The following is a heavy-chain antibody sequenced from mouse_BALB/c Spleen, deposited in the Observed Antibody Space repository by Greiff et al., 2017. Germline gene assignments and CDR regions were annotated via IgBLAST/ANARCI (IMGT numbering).Heavy chain of an antibody. D-gene: IGHD1-1*01. CDR3: VRHNYYGSSSYAMDY. V-gene: IGHV10-1*02. CDR1: GFTFNTYA. Sequence: EVQLVESGGGLVQPKGSLKLSCAASGFTFNTYAMNWVRQAPGKGLEWVARIRSKSNNYATYYADSVKDRFTISRDDPQSMLYLQMNNLKTEDTAMYYCVRHNYYGSSSYAMDYWGQGTSVTVSS. J-gene: IGHJ4*01. CDR2: IRSKSNNYAT.